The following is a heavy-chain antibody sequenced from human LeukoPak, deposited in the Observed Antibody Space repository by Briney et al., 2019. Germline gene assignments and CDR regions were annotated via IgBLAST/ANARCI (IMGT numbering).Heavy chain of an antibody. V-gene: IGHV3-23*01. CDR3: ARDRAAAYFDY. J-gene: IGHJ4*02. CDR1: GFTFSSYA. CDR2: ISGSGGST. D-gene: IGHD6-13*01. Sequence: GGSLRLSCAASGFTFSSYAMSWVRQGPGKGLEWVSAISGSGGSTYYADSVKGRFTISRDNSKNTLYLQMNSLRAEDTAVYYCARDRAAAYFDYWGQGTLVTVSS.